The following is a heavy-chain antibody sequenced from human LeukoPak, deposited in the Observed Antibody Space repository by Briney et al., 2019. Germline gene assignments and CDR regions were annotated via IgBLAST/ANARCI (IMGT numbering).Heavy chain of an antibody. D-gene: IGHD6-19*01. CDR3: AKDQDSSGWFDY. J-gene: IGHJ4*02. CDR1: GFTFSSYA. V-gene: IGHV3-23*01. CDR2: ISGSGGST. Sequence: GGSLRLSCAASGFTFSSYAMSWVRQAPGKGLEWVSAISGSGGSTYYADSVKGRFTISRDNSKNTLYLQMNSLRAEDTAVCYCAKDQDSSGWFDYWGQGTLVTVSS.